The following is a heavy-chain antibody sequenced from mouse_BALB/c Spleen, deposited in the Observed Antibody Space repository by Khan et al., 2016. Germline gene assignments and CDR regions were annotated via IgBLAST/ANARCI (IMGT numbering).Heavy chain of an antibody. CDR2: IDPANDNT. V-gene: IGHV14-3*02. CDR3: ASTSNGYYGALYY. Sequence: VQLQQSGAELVKPGASVKLSCTASGFNIKDTYMHWVKQRPAQGLEWIGRIDPANDNTKYDPKFQGKATITADTSSNTAYLQLSSLTSEDTAVYYCASTSNGYYGALYYWGQGTSVPVSS. CDR1: GFNIKDTY. D-gene: IGHD2-3*01. J-gene: IGHJ4*01.